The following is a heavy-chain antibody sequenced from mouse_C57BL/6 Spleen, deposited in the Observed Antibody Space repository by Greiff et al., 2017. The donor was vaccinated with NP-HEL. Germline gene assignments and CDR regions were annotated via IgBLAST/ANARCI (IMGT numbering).Heavy chain of an antibody. D-gene: IGHD1-1*01. V-gene: IGHV5-16*01. CDR2: INYDGSST. CDR1: GFTFSDYY. Sequence: EVQVVESEGGLVQPGSSMKLSCTASGFTFSDYYMAWVRQVPEKGLEWVANINYDGSSTYYLDSLKSRFIISRDNAKNILYLQMSSLKSEDTATYYCARDLDYYGSSYGLDYWGQGTTLTVSS. J-gene: IGHJ2*01. CDR3: ARDLDYYGSSYGLDY.